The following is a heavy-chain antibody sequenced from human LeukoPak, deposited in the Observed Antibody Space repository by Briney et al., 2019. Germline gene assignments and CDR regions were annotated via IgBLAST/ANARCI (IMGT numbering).Heavy chain of an antibody. CDR1: GGSFSGYY. V-gene: IGHV4-34*01. J-gene: IGHJ6*03. CDR3: AKDADGSGSYYYYYYYMDV. CDR2: INHSGST. Sequence: KSSETLSLTCAVYGGSFSGYYWSWIRQPPGKGLEWIGEINHSGSTNYNPSLKSRVTISVDTSKNQFSLKLSSVTAADTAVYYCAKDADGSGSYYYYYYYMDVWGKGTTVTVSS. D-gene: IGHD3-10*01.